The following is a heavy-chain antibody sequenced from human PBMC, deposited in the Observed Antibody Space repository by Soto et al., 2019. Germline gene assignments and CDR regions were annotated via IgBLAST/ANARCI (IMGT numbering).Heavy chain of an antibody. D-gene: IGHD3-16*01. V-gene: IGHV3-48*02. J-gene: IGHJ6*02. CDR1: GFTFSLYS. Sequence: EVQLVESGGGLVQPGGSLRLSCAASGFTFSLYSMSWVRQAPGKGLEWVSYISRSSTGIHYADSVKGRFTISRDDATNSMHLQMNRLRDGDTAVYFGAGAVTWGLDVWGQGTTVSISS. CDR2: ISRSSTGI. CDR3: AGAVTWGLDV.